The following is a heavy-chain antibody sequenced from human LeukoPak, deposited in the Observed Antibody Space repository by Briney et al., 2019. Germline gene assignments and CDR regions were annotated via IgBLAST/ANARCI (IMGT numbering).Heavy chain of an antibody. D-gene: IGHD1-1*01. CDR3: ARRYHAGTLFDF. V-gene: IGHV4-59*08. CDR2: IYYSGST. J-gene: IGHJ4*02. Sequence: SETLSLTCTVSGGSISSYYWSWIRQPPGKGLEWIGYIYYSGSTNYNPSLKSRLTISVDTSKNQFSLKLTSMTAADTAVYFCARRYHAGTLFDFWGQGALVTVSS. CDR1: GGSISSYY.